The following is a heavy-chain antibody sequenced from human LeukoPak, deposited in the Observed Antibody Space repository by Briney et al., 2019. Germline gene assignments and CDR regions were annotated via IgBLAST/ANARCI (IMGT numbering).Heavy chain of an antibody. V-gene: IGHV3-23*01. D-gene: IGHD6-6*01. CDR1: GFTFSNFA. Sequence: GGSLRLSCAASGFTFSNFAVSWVRQAPGKGLEWVSAVSGSGDGTYYADSVKGRFTISRDNSKNTLYLEMNSLRAEDTAVYYCARDLYSSSSVDYYYMDVWGKGTTVTVSS. CDR3: ARDLYSSSSVDYYYMDV. CDR2: VSGSGDGT. J-gene: IGHJ6*03.